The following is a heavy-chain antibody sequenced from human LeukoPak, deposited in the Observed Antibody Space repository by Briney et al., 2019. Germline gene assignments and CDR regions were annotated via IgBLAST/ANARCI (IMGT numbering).Heavy chain of an antibody. V-gene: IGHV1-18*01. J-gene: IGHJ5*02. CDR1: GYTFTSYG. Sequence: ASVKVSCKASGYTFTSYGISWVRQAPGQGLEWMGWISAYNGNTNCAQKLQGRVTMTTDTSTSTAYMELRSLRSDDTAVYYCARDRSSSWREYPGWFDPWGQGTLVTVSS. CDR3: ARDRSSSWREYPGWFDP. CDR2: ISAYNGNT. D-gene: IGHD6-13*01.